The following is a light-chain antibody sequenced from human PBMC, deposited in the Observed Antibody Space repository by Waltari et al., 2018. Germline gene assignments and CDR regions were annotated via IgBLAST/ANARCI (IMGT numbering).Light chain of an antibody. Sequence: SSELTQDPAVSVALGQTVRITCQGDSLRSYYASWYQQKPGQAPVLVIYGKNNRPSGIPVRFSGSSSGNTASLTITGAQAEDEADYYCNSRDSSGNHVFGSGTKVTVL. J-gene: IGLJ6*01. CDR1: SLRSYY. CDR3: NSRDSSGNHV. V-gene: IGLV3-19*01. CDR2: GKN.